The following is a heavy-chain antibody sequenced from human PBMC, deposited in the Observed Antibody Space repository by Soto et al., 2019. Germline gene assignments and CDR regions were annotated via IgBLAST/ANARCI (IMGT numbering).Heavy chain of an antibody. J-gene: IGHJ4*02. CDR2: IHYTGST. CDR1: GHAIIGYY. D-gene: IGHD3-10*01. CDR3: AKGSFRSGGYYSDFDY. V-gene: IGHV4-59*01. Sequence: PSETLSLTCTVSGHAIIGYYCVFIRQAPWKGLEWIVYIHYTGSTNYNPSLKSRVTISVDTSKNQFSLKLSSVTAADTAVYYCAKGSFRSGGYYSDFDYWGQGTLVTSPQ.